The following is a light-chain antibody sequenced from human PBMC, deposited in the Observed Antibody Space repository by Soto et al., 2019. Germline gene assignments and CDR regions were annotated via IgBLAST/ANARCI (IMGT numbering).Light chain of an antibody. V-gene: IGKV1-39*01. CDR2: DAS. CDR3: QQYNNWPPGT. Sequence: DIHMTQSPSSLSASVGDRVTITCRASQSISSYLNWYQQKPGKAPKLLIYDASSLQSGVPSRFSGSGSGTDFTFTISSLQPDDFAVYYCQQYNNWPPGTFGQGAKVDI. J-gene: IGKJ1*01. CDR1: QSISSY.